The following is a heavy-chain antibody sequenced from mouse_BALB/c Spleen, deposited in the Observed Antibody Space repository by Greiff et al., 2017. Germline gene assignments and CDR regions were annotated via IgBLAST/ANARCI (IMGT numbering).Heavy chain of an antibody. V-gene: IGHV5-6-3*01. CDR1: GFTFSSYG. CDR3: ASYYAMDY. Sequence: EVHLVESGGGLVKPGGSLKLSCAASGFTFSSYGMSWVRQTPDKRLELVATINSNGGSTYYPDSVKGRFTISRDNAKNTLYLQMSSLKSEDTAMYYCASYYAMDYWGQGTSVTVSS. CDR2: INSNGGST. J-gene: IGHJ4*01.